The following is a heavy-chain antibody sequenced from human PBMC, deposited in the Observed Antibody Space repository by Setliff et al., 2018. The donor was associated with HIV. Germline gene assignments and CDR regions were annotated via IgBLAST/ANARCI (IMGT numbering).Heavy chain of an antibody. CDR3: ARGDGYRGNDAYYDSGMDV. CDR1: GAPISSYY. CDR2: IYTSGYT. V-gene: IGHV4-59*01. D-gene: IGHD5-12*01. J-gene: IGHJ6*02. Sequence: KPSETLSLTCKVSGAPISSYYWNWIRQPPGKGLEWIGYIYTSGYTNYKPSLKSRVTISLDTSKNQFSLNLRSVTAADTAVYYCARGDGYRGNDAYYDSGMDVWGQGITVTVSS.